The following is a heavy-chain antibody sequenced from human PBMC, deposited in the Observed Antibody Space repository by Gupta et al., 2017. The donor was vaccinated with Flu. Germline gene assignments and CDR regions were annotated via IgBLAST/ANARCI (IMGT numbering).Heavy chain of an antibody. CDR1: GFSLSTDGVG. D-gene: IGHD3-22*01. J-gene: IGHJ4*02. CDR3: VRARGGLYYPLNYFDH. Sequence: QITLKESGPTLVKPTQTLTLTCTLSGFSLSTDGVGVGWIRQPPEKALEWLAITYWNGDKRYSPSLQSRLTITEDSSRHQVVLTMTNMAPVDTGTYYCVRARGGLYYPLNYFDHWGQGTLVTVSS. V-gene: IGHV2-5*04. CDR2: TYWNGDK.